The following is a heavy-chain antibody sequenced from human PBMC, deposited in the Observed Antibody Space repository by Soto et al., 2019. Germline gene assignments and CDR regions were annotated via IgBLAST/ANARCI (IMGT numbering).Heavy chain of an antibody. J-gene: IGHJ6*02. D-gene: IGHD3-10*01. CDR3: ARYQGPYYYGSGSYSYYGMDV. V-gene: IGHV1-18*01. CDR2: ISAYNGNT. Sequence: QVQLVQSGAEVKKPGASVKVSCKASGYTFTSYGISWVRQAPGQGLEWMGWISAYNGNTNYAQKLQGRVTMTTDTSTSTAYMELRSLRSDDTAVYYCARYQGPYYYGSGSYSYYGMDVWGQGTTVTVSS. CDR1: GYTFTSYG.